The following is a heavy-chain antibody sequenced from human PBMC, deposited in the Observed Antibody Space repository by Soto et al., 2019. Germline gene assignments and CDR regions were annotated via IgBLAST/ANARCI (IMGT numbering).Heavy chain of an antibody. V-gene: IGHV3-30*18. CDR3: AKDGVTVPASMPYYYYDYYMDV. CDR2: VSYDGRDQ. J-gene: IGHJ6*03. CDR1: GFTFSRYA. Sequence: QVQLVESGGGVVQPGRSLRLSCVASGFTFSRYAMHWVRQAPGKGLEWVAVVSYDGRDQYYADSVKGRFTISRDNSRNTLYLQMNSLRAEDTAMYYWAKDGVTVPASMPYYYYDYYMDVWGRGTTVTVSS. D-gene: IGHD2-2*01.